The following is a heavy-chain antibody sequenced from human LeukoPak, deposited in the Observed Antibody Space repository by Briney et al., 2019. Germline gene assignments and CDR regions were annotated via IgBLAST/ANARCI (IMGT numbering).Heavy chain of an antibody. CDR3: ARYLIYCSSTSCTRGNFDY. CDR2: IIPIFGTA. V-gene: IGHV1-69*06. Sequence: SVKVSCKASGGTFSSYAISWVRQAPGQGLEWMGGIIPIFGTANYAQKFQGRVTITADKSTSTDYMELSSLRSEDTAVYYCARYLIYCSSTSCTRGNFDYWGQGTLVTVSS. CDR1: GGTFSSYA. D-gene: IGHD2-2*01. J-gene: IGHJ4*02.